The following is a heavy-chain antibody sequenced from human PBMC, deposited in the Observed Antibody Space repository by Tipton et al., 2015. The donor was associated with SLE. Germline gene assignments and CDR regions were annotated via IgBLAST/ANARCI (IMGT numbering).Heavy chain of an antibody. CDR2: LYYSGST. J-gene: IGHJ4*02. CDR1: GGSTSSSSYY. D-gene: IGHD3-16*02. Sequence: TLSLTCTVSGGSTSSSSYYWGWVRQPPGKGLEWIGSLYYSGSTYYNPSLKSRVTISVDRSKNQFSLKLSSVTAADTAVYYCARGIMITFGGVIHFDYWGQGTLVTVSS. CDR3: ARGIMITFGGVIHFDY. V-gene: IGHV4-39*07.